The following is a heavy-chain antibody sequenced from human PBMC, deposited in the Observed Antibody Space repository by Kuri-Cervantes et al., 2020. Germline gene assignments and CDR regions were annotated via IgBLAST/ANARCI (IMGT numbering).Heavy chain of an antibody. CDR2: INHSGST. V-gene: IGHV4-34*01. Sequence: SETLSLTCAVYGGSFSPFYWSWIRQPSGKGLEWIGEINHSGSTNYNPSLKSRVTISVDTSKNQFSLKLSSVTAADTAVFYCARGYCSSSGCYFDYWGQGTRVTVSS. CDR1: GGSFSPFY. CDR3: ARGYCSSSGCYFDY. D-gene: IGHD2-2*01. J-gene: IGHJ4*02.